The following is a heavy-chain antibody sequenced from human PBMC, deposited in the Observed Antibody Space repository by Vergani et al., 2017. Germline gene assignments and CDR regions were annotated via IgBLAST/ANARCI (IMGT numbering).Heavy chain of an antibody. D-gene: IGHD3-16*01. Sequence: QVQLQESGPGLVKPSQTLSLTCSVSGDSINSDTYHWSWIRQPAGKGLEWVGRILTGGNTNYNPSLKSRVFLSTDTSQNHLYLKLTSVTAAATAEYYCARHDVLEGWFDPWGPGTLVTVST. V-gene: IGHV4-61*02. CDR2: ILTGGNT. CDR1: GDSINSDTYH. CDR3: ARHDVLEGWFDP. J-gene: IGHJ5*01.